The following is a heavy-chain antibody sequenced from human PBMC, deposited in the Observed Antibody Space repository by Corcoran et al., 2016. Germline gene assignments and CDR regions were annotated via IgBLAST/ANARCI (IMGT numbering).Heavy chain of an antibody. Sequence: QQQQESGPGLVKPSETLSLTCTVSGGSISSSSYYWGWIRQPPGKGLEWIGSIYYSGSTYYNPSLKSRVTISVDTSKNQFSLKLSSVTAADTAVYYCARSPDYGDYFDYWGQGTLVTVSS. J-gene: IGHJ4*02. CDR2: IYYSGST. V-gene: IGHV4-39*07. D-gene: IGHD4-17*01. CDR1: GGSISSSSYY. CDR3: ARSPDYGDYFDY.